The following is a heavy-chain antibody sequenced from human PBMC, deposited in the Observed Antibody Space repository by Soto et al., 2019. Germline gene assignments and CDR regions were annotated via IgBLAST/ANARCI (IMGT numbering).Heavy chain of an antibody. CDR1: GFTFSGYG. Sequence: QVQLVESGGGVVQPGRSLRLSCEASGFTFSGYGMHWVRQAPGKGLEWVAVISYYGTSEYYEDSVKGRFTISRDNSKNTLYLQMNSRRIEDTAVYFCAKEDPSGRYSLDYWGQGSQVTVSS. D-gene: IGHD1-26*01. J-gene: IGHJ4*02. CDR2: ISYYGTSE. CDR3: AKEDPSGRYSLDY. V-gene: IGHV3-30*18.